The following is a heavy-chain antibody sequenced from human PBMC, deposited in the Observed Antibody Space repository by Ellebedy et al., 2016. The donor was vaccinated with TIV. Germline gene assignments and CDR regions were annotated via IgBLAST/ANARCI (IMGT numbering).Heavy chain of an antibody. CDR3: ARAWNYFHYYYYGMDV. V-gene: IGHV1-69*13. CDR2: IIPIFGTA. Sequence: SVKVSCXASGGTFSSYAISWVRQAPGQGLEWMGGIIPIFGTANYAQKFQGRVTITADESTSTAYMELSSLRSEDTAVYYCARAWNYFHYYYYGMDVWGQGTTVTVSS. CDR1: GGTFSSYA. J-gene: IGHJ6*02. D-gene: IGHD1-7*01.